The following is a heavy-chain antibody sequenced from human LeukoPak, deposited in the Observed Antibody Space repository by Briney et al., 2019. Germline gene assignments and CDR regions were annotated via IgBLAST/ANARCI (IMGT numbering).Heavy chain of an antibody. J-gene: IGHJ4*02. CDR3: ARDRDDYSFSYYFDY. Sequence: GGSLRLSCGASGFTFSNYGMLWVRQAPGKGLDWVAFIRYDGNNKLYADSVKGRFTISRDNSKNTLYLQMNSLRAEDTAVYYCARDRDDYSFSYYFDYWGQGTLVTVSS. CDR1: GFTFSNYG. D-gene: IGHD4-11*01. V-gene: IGHV3-30*02. CDR2: IRYDGNNK.